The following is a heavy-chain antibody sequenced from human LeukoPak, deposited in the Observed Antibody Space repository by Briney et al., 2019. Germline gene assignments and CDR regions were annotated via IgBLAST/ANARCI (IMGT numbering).Heavy chain of an antibody. V-gene: IGHV4-34*01. J-gene: IGHJ6*02. D-gene: IGHD3-3*01. CDR2: IDHSGST. CDR1: GGSFSGYF. CDR3: ARVPPLGVNV. Sequence: SETLSLTCAVYGGSFSGYFWTWIRQPPGKGLEWIGEIDHSGSTNYNPSLKSRVTISVDTSKNQLSLKLSSVTAADTAVYYCARVPPLGVNVWGQGTTATVSS.